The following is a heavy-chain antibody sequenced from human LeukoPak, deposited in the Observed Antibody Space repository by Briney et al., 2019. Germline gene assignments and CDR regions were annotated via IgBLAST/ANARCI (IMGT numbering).Heavy chain of an antibody. J-gene: IGHJ1*01. CDR1: GYTFTSYY. CDR2: ISAYNGNT. D-gene: IGHD3-22*01. Sequence: ASVKVSCKASGYTFTSYYMHWVRQAPGQGLEWMGWISAYNGNTNYAQKLQGRVTMTTDTSTSTAYMELRSLRSDDTAVYYCASSPDYYDSSGYPLWGQGTLVTVSS. V-gene: IGHV1-18*04. CDR3: ASSPDYYDSSGYPL.